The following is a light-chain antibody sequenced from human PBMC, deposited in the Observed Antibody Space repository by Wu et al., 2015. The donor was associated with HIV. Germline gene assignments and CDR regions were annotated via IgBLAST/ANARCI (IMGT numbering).Light chain of an antibody. CDR1: QSVRSSH. CDR2: AAS. V-gene: IGKV3-20*01. J-gene: IGKJ4*01. Sequence: ETVLAQSPGTLSLSPGEGATLSCRASQSVRSSHLAWYQQKPGQAPRLIIYAASTRATGIPDRFSGSGSGTDFTLTISRLEPEDFAVYYCQQHAASPLTFGGGTKVEIK. CDR3: QQHAASPLT.